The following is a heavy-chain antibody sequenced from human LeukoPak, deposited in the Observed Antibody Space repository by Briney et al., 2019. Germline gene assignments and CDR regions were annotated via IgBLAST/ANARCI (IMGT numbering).Heavy chain of an antibody. CDR1: GGSISSYY. CDR3: ASTRVGKRYNWNYARYYYYGMDV. V-gene: IGHV4-59*01. J-gene: IGHJ6*02. D-gene: IGHD1-7*01. Sequence: PSETLSLTCTVSGGSISSYYWSWIRQPPGKGLEWIGYIYYSGGTNYNPSLKSRVTISVDTSKNQFSLKLSSVTAADTAVYYCASTRVGKRYNWNYARYYYYGMDVWGQGTTVTVSS. CDR2: IYYSGGT.